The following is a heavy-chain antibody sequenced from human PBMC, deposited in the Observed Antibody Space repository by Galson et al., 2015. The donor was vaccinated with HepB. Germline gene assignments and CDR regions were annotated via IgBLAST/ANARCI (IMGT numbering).Heavy chain of an antibody. D-gene: IGHD3-3*01. V-gene: IGHV3-30-3*01. J-gene: IGHJ6*03. CDR2: ISYDGNNK. Sequence: SLRLSCAASGFTFSNYAMHWVRRAPGKGLEWVAVISYDGNNKYYADSVKGRFTISRDNFKNTVYLQMNSLRAGDTAVYFCARDCMSWSRYFMCVLGKGTTVPIS. CDR1: GFTFSNYA. CDR3: ARDCMSWSRYFMCV.